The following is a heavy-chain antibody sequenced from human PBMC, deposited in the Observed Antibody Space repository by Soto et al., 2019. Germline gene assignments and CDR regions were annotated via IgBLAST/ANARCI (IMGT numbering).Heavy chain of an antibody. CDR3: ARGDTAMVFDY. CDR2: INPSGGST. J-gene: IGHJ4*02. Sequence: ALVKVSCKASGYTFTSYYMHWVRQAPGQGLEWMGIINPSGGSTSYAQKFQGRVTMTRDTSTSTVYMELSSLRSGDTAVYYCARGDTAMVFDYWGQGTLVTVSS. D-gene: IGHD5-18*01. V-gene: IGHV1-46*01. CDR1: GYTFTSYY.